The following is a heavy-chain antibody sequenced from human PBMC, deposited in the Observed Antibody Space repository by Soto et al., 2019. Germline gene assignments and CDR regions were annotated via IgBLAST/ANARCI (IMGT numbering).Heavy chain of an antibody. CDR3: ARPSGSYSYYYGMDV. J-gene: IGHJ6*02. CDR1: GASIRSFF. CDR2: IYYSVGT. D-gene: IGHD1-26*01. Sequence: QVHLQESGPGLVKPSETLSLTCTVSGASIRSFFWTWIRQPPGRGLEWIGNIYYSVGTNYNPSLKNRVTMSVDTSKNQFSLMLTSVTAADTAVYYCARPSGSYSYYYGMDVWGQGTTVTVSS. V-gene: IGHV4-59*01.